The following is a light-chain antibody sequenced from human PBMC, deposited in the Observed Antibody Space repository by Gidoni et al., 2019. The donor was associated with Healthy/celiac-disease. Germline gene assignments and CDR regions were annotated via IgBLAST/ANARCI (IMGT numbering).Light chain of an antibody. J-gene: IGKJ4*01. Sequence: DIQMTQSPPSLSASVGDRVTITCQASQDISNYLDWYQQKPGKAPKLLIYDASNLETGVPSRFSGSGSGTDFTFTISSLQPEDIATYYCQQYDNRPLTFXGXTKVEIK. CDR2: DAS. CDR1: QDISNY. CDR3: QQYDNRPLT. V-gene: IGKV1-33*01.